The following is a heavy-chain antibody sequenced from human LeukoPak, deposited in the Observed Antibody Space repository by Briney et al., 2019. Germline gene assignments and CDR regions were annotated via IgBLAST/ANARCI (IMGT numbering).Heavy chain of an antibody. V-gene: IGHV1-2*02. D-gene: IGHD6-13*01. J-gene: IGHJ4*02. CDR3: ARDLTAAGSH. CDR1: GYTFTGYY. Sequence: ASVKVSCKASGYTFTGYYIHWVRQAPGQGLEWMGWINPNSGGTNYAQKFQGRVTMTRDTSINTAYMELSRLRSDDTAVYYCARDLTAAGSHWGQGTLVTVSS. CDR2: INPNSGGT.